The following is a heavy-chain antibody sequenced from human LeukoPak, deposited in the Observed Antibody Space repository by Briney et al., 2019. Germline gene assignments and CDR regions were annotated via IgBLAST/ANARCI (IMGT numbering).Heavy chain of an antibody. Sequence: SETLSLTCAVSGGSISSGGYSWSWIRQPPGEGLEWIGYIYYSGSTNYNPSLKSRVTISVDTSKNQFSLKLSSVTAADTAVYYCASGVYSYGTPPGYYYMDVWGKGTTVTVSS. CDR2: IYYSGST. J-gene: IGHJ6*03. CDR3: ASGVYSYGTPPGYYYMDV. D-gene: IGHD5-18*01. V-gene: IGHV4-61*08. CDR1: GGSISSGGYS.